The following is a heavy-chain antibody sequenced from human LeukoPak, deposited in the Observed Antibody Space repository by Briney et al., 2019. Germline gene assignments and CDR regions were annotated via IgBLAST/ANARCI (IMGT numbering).Heavy chain of an antibody. J-gene: IGHJ5*02. CDR1: GAPISSSSYH. Sequence: SETLSLTCTVSGAPISSSSYHWGWIRQSPGKGLEWIGNIYYSGSTYYNPSLRTRVSMSIDSSKNQFSRKLSSVTAADTAVYYCARGGYYGSGNDFRFDPWGQGTLVTVSS. D-gene: IGHD3-10*01. CDR3: ARGGYYGSGNDFRFDP. V-gene: IGHV4-39*07. CDR2: IYYSGST.